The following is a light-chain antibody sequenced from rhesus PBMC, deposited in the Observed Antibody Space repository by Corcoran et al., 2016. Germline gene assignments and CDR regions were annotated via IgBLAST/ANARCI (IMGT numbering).Light chain of an antibody. V-gene: IGKV3-24*04. CDR3: LQSSNWPLT. CDR2: DVT. J-gene: IGKJ4*01. Sequence: VMTQSPATFALSPGERATLSCRASQNISSYLAWYQQKPGQAPRLLIYDVTSRATGIPDRVSGRGSGTEFSLPNSSLEPEDVGDYFCLQSSNWPLTFGGGTKVEIK. CDR1: QNISSY.